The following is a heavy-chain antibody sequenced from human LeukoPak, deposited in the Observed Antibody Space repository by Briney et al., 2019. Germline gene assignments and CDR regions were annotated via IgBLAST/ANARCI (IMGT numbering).Heavy chain of an antibody. CDR1: GHTVSIYT. CDR2: ISYDGSNK. D-gene: IGHD2-15*01. V-gene: IGHV3-30*17. Sequence: GGSLRLSCAASGHTVSIYTMHWVRQASGKGLEWVAHISYDGSNKYYADCVKGRFTISRDNSKSMLYLQMNSLRAEDAAVYYCARAVGDCSGGSCYCELDYWGERALGTVSP. CDR3: ARAVGDCSGGSCYCELDY. J-gene: IGHJ4*02.